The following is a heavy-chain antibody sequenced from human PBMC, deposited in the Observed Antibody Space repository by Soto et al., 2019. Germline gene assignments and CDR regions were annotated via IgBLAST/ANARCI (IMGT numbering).Heavy chain of an antibody. Sequence: ASVKVSFKASGYTFTSYYMHWVRQAPGQGLEWMGIINPSGGSTSYAQKFQGRVTMTRDTSTSTVYMELSSLRSEDTAVYYCARSIAVAGQEGDAFDIWGQGTMVTVSS. D-gene: IGHD6-19*01. J-gene: IGHJ3*02. CDR1: GYTFTSYY. CDR3: ARSIAVAGQEGDAFDI. CDR2: INPSGGST. V-gene: IGHV1-46*01.